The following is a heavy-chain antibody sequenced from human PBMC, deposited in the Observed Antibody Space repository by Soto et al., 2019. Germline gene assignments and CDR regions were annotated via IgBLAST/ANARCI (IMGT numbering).Heavy chain of an antibody. CDR3: AKALGELSPESYDY. Sequence: QVQLVESGGGVVQPGTSLRLSCAASGFKFSFFAMHWVRQAPGKGLEWVAVISYDGSEKYYADSVKGRFSISRDNSKNTLSLLMNSLRPDDTAVYFCAKALGELSPESYDYWGQGTLITVSS. J-gene: IGHJ4*02. CDR2: ISYDGSEK. D-gene: IGHD3-16*02. CDR1: GFKFSFFA. V-gene: IGHV3-30*18.